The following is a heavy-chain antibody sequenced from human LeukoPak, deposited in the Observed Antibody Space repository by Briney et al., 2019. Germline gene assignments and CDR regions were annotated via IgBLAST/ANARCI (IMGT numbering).Heavy chain of an antibody. CDR3: ARDRSYDSSGYYNFDC. CDR2: IYTTGST. V-gene: IGHV4-4*07. D-gene: IGHD3-22*01. CDR1: GGXISGYY. J-gene: IGHJ4*02. Sequence: PSETLSLTCTVSGGXISGYYWSWIRQPAGKGLEWIGRIYTTGSTNYNPSLKSRLTMSVDTSKNQFSLRLNSVTAADTAVYYCARDRSYDSSGYYNFDCWGQGTLVTVSS.